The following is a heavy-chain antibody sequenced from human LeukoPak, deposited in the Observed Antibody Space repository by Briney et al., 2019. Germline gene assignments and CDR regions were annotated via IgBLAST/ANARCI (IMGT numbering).Heavy chain of an antibody. J-gene: IGHJ4*02. D-gene: IGHD3-22*01. CDR2: ISYGGSNK. V-gene: IGHV3-30-3*01. Sequence: GGSLRLSCAASGFTFSSYAMHWVRQAPGKGLEWVAVISYGGSNKYYADSVKGRFTISRDNSKNTLYLQMNSLRAEDTAVYYCARDRYYYDSSGYYYVGYFDSWGQGTLVTVSS. CDR3: ARDRYYYDSSGYYYVGYFDS. CDR1: GFTFSSYA.